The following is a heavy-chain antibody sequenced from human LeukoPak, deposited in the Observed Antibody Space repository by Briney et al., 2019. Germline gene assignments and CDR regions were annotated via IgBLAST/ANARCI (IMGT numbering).Heavy chain of an antibody. V-gene: IGHV3-7*01. CDR2: INQDGSET. CDR1: GFTFSNAW. Sequence: GGSLRLSCAASGFTFSNAWMSWVRQAPGKGLEWLANINQDGSETYYLDSVKGRFTISRDNAKSSLYLQMNNLKVDDTAVYYCARDGGTAMVTTFDHWGQGALVTVSS. CDR3: ARDGGTAMVTTFDH. J-gene: IGHJ4*02. D-gene: IGHD4-17*01.